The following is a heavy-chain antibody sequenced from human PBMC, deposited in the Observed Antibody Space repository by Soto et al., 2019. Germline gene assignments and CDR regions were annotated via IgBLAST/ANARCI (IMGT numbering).Heavy chain of an antibody. J-gene: IGHJ5*02. Sequence: QVQLQESGPGLVKPSQTLSLTCTVSGGSISSGGYYWSWIRQHPGKGLEWIGYIYYSGSTYYNPSLRARVTIPVDTSKNQFSLKLIPVTAADTAVYYCARVYGGWFDPWGQGTLVTVSS. V-gene: IGHV4-31*03. D-gene: IGHD3-10*01. CDR3: ARVYGGWFDP. CDR1: GGSISSGGYY. CDR2: IYYSGST.